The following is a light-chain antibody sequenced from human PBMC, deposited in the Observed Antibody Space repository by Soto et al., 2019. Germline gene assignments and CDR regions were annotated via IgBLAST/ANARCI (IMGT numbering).Light chain of an antibody. CDR3: QHRSSWPPEPT. V-gene: IGKV3-11*01. CDR2: DAS. Sequence: EIVLTQSPATLSLSPGERATLSCRASQSVGTNLAWYQQKPGQAPRVLIYDASDRATGIPARFSGSGSGTDFTLTISSLEPEDFAVYYCQHRSSWPPEPTFGGGTRVEI. J-gene: IGKJ4*01. CDR1: QSVGTN.